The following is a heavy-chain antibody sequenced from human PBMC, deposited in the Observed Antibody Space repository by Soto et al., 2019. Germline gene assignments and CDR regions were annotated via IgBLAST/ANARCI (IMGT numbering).Heavy chain of an antibody. J-gene: IGHJ6*02. D-gene: IGHD4-4*01. V-gene: IGHV3-23*01. CDR3: GKATVTSGLLHYYGMDV. CDR2: ITGSGGST. CDR1: GFTFSSYA. Sequence: EVQLLESGGGLLQPGGSLRLSCAASGFTFSSYAMSWVRQAPGKGLEWVSSITGSGGSTHYADSVKGRFTISRDNSKNTLYLQMNSLRAEDTAVYYCGKATVTSGLLHYYGMDVWGQGTTVTVSS.